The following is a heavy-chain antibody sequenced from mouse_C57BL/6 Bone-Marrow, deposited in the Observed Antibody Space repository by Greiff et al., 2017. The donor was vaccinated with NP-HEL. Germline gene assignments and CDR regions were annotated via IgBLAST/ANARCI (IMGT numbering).Heavy chain of an antibody. CDR1: GYTFTSYG. CDR3: ARPNYGSSYRYFDG. V-gene: IGHV1-81*01. J-gene: IGHJ1*03. D-gene: IGHD1-1*01. CDR2: IYPRSGNT. Sequence: QVQLQQSGAELARPGASVKLSCKASGYTFTSYGISWVKQRTGQGLEWIGEIYPRSGNTYYNEKFKGKATLTADKSSSTAYMELRSLTSEDSAVYFCARPNYGSSYRYFDGWGTGTTVTVSS.